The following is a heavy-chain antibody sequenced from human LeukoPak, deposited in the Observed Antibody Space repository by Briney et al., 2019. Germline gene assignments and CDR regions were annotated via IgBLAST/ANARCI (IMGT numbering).Heavy chain of an antibody. D-gene: IGHD6-19*01. CDR2: IKGDGSST. CDR3: AKVEQWLVRYDAFDI. V-gene: IGHV3-74*01. Sequence: GGSLRLSCAASGFTFSSYWMHWVRQVPGKGLEWVSRIKGDGSSTSYAGSVKGRFTISRDNSKDTLYLQMNSLRAEDTAVYYCAKVEQWLVRYDAFDIWGQGTMVTVSS. CDR1: GFTFSSYW. J-gene: IGHJ3*02.